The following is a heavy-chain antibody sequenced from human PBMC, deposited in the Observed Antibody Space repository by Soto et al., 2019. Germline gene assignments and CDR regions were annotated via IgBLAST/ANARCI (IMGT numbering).Heavy chain of an antibody. CDR1: GFTFSSYG. Sequence: PGGSLRLSCAASGFTFSSYGMHWVRQAPGKGLEWVAVIWYDGSNKYYADSVKDRFTISRDNSKNTLYLQMNSLRAEDTAVYYCARDFYRAIDYYDSSGYRGYFDYWGQGTLVTVSS. CDR2: IWYDGSNK. V-gene: IGHV3-33*01. D-gene: IGHD3-22*01. CDR3: ARDFYRAIDYYDSSGYRGYFDY. J-gene: IGHJ4*02.